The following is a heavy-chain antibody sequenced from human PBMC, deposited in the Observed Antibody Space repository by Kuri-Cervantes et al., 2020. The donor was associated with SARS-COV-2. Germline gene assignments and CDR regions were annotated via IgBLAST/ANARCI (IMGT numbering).Heavy chain of an antibody. CDR3: ARHEQWLPAFDY. V-gene: IGHV4-59*08. Sequence: GSLRLSCTVSGGSISSNNWSWIRQPPGKGLEWIGYIYYSGSTNYNPSLKSRVTISVDTSKNQFSLKLSSVTAADTAVYYCARHEQWLPAFDYWGQGTLVTGSS. CDR2: IYYSGST. J-gene: IGHJ4*02. CDR1: GGSISSNN. D-gene: IGHD6-19*01.